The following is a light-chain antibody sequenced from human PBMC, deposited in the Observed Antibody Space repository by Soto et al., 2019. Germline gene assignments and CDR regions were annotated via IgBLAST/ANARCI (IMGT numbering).Light chain of an antibody. CDR3: QQYHSLIT. J-gene: IGKJ5*01. CDR2: DAS. CDR1: QDISNY. Sequence: IQITQSPSTLSASVGDRVTITCQASQDISNYLNWYQQKPGKAPKLLISDASRLETGVPSRFSGRGSGTDFTFTISSLQPEDIATYYCQQYHSLITFGRGTRPEIK. V-gene: IGKV1-33*01.